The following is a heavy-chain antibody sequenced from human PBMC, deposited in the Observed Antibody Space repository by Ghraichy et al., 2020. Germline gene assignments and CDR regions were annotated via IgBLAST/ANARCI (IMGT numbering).Heavy chain of an antibody. D-gene: IGHD3-10*01. V-gene: IGHV5-51*01. Sequence: GGSLRLSCKGSGYSFTRDWIGWVRQMPGKGLEWMGIIYPGDSETRYSPSFRGQVTISADKSISPAYLQWSSLKASDTAMYYCATLGGGSGSYFAWWYFDLWGRGTLVTVSS. CDR3: ATLGGGSGSYFAWWYFDL. J-gene: IGHJ2*01. CDR2: IYPGDSET. CDR1: GYSFTRDW.